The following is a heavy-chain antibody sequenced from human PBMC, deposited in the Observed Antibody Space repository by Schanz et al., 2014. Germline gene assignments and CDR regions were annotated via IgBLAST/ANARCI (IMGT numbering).Heavy chain of an antibody. CDR3: AKDIIRGCYGFDY. CDR1: GFTFSSYA. V-gene: IGHV3-66*01. Sequence: QLLESGGGLVQPGGSLRLSCAASGFTFSSYAMSWVRQAPGKGLEWVAITYSGGSTYYADSMKGRFTISRDNSKNTLYLQMNSLRAEDTAVYYCAKDIIRGCYGFDYWGQGTLVTVSS. J-gene: IGHJ4*02. CDR2: TYSGGST. D-gene: IGHD6-19*01.